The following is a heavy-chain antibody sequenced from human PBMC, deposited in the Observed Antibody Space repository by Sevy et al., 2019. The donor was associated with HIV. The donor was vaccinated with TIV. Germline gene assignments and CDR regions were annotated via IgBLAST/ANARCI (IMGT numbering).Heavy chain of an antibody. Sequence: GESLRLSCTASGFTFSYFGMHWVRQAPGKGLEWVAFIGYDATDNYYADSVKGRFAISRDNSKNTLFLQMNSLRPEDTAIYYCAKNTASAGTGGFDYWGQGALVTVSS. CDR2: IGYDATDN. V-gene: IGHV3-30*02. D-gene: IGHD6-13*01. CDR3: AKNTASAGTGGFDY. CDR1: GFTFSYFG. J-gene: IGHJ4*02.